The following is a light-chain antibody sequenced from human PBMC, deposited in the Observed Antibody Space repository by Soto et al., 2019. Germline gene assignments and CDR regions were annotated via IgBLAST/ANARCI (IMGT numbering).Light chain of an antibody. CDR3: QQYGFSPIS. CDR2: DAS. V-gene: IGKV3-20*01. Sequence: EIVLTQSPGTLSLSPGERGTLSYRASQTVTHDYVAWYQHKDGQAPRLIIYDASTRATGIPDRFSGSGSGPEYTLTISRLEPEDFAVYSCQQYGFSPISFGQGTRLEIK. J-gene: IGKJ5*01. CDR1: QTVTHDY.